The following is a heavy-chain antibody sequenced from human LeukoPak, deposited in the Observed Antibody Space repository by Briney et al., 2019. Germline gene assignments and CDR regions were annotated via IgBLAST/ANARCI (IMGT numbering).Heavy chain of an antibody. CDR2: IYTSGST. CDR1: GGSISSGSYY. CDR3: ARRWGVLRFLEWFPMRFDP. V-gene: IGHV4-61*02. D-gene: IGHD3-3*01. J-gene: IGHJ5*02. Sequence: SETLSLTCTVSGGSISSGSYYWSWIRQPAGKGLEWIGRIYTSGSTNYNPSLKSRVTISVDTSKNQFSLKLSSVTAADTAVYYCARRWGVLRFLEWFPMRFDPWGQGTLVTVSS.